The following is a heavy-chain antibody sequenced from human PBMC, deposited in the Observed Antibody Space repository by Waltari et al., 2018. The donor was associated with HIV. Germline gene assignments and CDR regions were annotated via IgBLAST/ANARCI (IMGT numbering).Heavy chain of an antibody. CDR1: GYRVRDTP. V-gene: IGHV7-4-1*02. Sequence: QTASDARKTVASVSISCRASGYRVRDTPFKWLRRAAGHGLQWLGWFDTKSCNATTAQAFVGRYVLTLDVSLNTTHLEIRQLETQNAATYFCSRGRLSRWLRPWGGFDIWGQGT. D-gene: IGHD2-15*01. CDR2: FDTKSCNA. CDR3: SRGRLSRWLRPWGGFDI. J-gene: IGHJ3*02.